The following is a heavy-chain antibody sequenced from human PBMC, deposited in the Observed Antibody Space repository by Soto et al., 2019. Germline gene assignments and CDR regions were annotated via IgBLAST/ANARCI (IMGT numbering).Heavy chain of an antibody. V-gene: IGHV1-69*13. CDR1: GGTFSSYA. CDR2: IIPIFGTA. D-gene: IGHD6-13*01. J-gene: IGHJ6*02. CDR3: ASMPSIAAAGTIFYYYYGIDV. Sequence: SVKVSCKASGGTFSSYASSWVRQAPGQGLEWMGGIIPIFGTANYAQKFQGRVTITADESTSTAYMELSSLRSEDTAVYYCASMPSIAAAGTIFYYYYGIDVWGQGTTVTVSS.